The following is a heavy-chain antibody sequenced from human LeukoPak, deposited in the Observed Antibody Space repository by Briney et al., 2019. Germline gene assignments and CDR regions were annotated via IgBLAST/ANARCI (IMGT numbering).Heavy chain of an antibody. Sequence: ASVKVSCKASGYTFTSYYMHWVRQAPGQGLEWMGWISAYNGNTNYAQKLQGRVTMTTDTSTSTAYMELRSLRSDDTAVYYCARDLRYCSSTSCYTKGWFDPWGQGTLVTVSS. D-gene: IGHD2-2*02. V-gene: IGHV1-18*04. CDR3: ARDLRYCSSTSCYTKGWFDP. J-gene: IGHJ5*02. CDR1: GYTFTSYY. CDR2: ISAYNGNT.